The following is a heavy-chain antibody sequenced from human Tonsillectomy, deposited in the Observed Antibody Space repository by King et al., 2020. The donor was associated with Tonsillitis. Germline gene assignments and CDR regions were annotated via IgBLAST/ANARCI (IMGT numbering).Heavy chain of an antibody. J-gene: IGHJ5*02. CDR1: GFTFSSYW. Sequence: VQLVESGGGLVQPGGSLRLSCAASGFTFSSYWMHWVRQAPGKGLVWVSRINDDGSSTTYADSVRGRFTISRDNAKNTLYLQMNSLRAEDTAVYYCAREVNYYGSGSYHPRFDPWGQGTLVTVSS. D-gene: IGHD3-10*01. CDR2: INDDGSST. V-gene: IGHV3-74*01. CDR3: AREVNYYGSGSYHPRFDP.